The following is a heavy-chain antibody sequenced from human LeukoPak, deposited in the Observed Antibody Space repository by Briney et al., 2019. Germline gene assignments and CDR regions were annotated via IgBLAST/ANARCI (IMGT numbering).Heavy chain of an antibody. J-gene: IGHJ4*02. V-gene: IGHV3-23*01. D-gene: IGHD6-19*01. Sequence: GGSLRLSCAASGFTFSSYAMSWVRQAPGKGLEWVSAISGSGGSTYYADSVKGRFTIPRDNSKNTLYLQMNSLRAEDTAVYYCAKGHSSGYHIIDYWGQGTLVTVSS. CDR2: ISGSGGST. CDR3: AKGHSSGYHIIDY. CDR1: GFTFSSYA.